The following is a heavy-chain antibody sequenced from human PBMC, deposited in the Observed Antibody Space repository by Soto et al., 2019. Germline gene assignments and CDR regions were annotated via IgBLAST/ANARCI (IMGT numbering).Heavy chain of an antibody. J-gene: IGHJ6*02. CDR1: GLTFRSYE. D-gene: IGHD2-15*01. CDR2: ISSSGSTK. V-gene: IGHV3-48*03. CDR3: ARALYCSGGSCYYGMDV. Sequence: GGSLRLSCAASGLTFRSYEMNWVRQAPGKGLEGVSYISSSGSTKYYANSVKGRFTISRDNAKNSLYLQMNSLRAEDTAVYYCARALYCSGGSCYYGMDVWGQGTTVTVSS.